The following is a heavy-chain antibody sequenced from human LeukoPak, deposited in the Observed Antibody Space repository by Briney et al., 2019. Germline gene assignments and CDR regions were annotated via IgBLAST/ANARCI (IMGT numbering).Heavy chain of an antibody. Sequence: ASVKVSCKASGYTFTSYDINWVRQATGQGLEWMGWMNPNSGNTGYAQKFQGRVTMTRNTSISTAYMELSSLRSEDTAVYYCARGYCSSTSCYVEGWFDPWGQGTLVTVSS. D-gene: IGHD2-2*01. CDR1: GYTFTSYD. V-gene: IGHV1-8*01. CDR2: MNPNSGNT. CDR3: ARGYCSSTSCYVEGWFDP. J-gene: IGHJ5*02.